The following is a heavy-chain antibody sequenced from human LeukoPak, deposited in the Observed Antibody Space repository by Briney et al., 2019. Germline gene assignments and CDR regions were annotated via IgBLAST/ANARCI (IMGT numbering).Heavy chain of an antibody. D-gene: IGHD3-3*01. CDR3: ARGLEWLTRRHAWFDP. CDR2: ISAYNGNT. CDR1: GYTFTGYY. V-gene: IGHV1-18*04. J-gene: IGHJ5*02. Sequence: ASVKVSCKASGYTFTGYYMHWVRQAPGQGLEWMGWISAYNGNTNYAQKLQGRVTMTTDTSTSTAYMELRSLRSDDTAVYYCARGLEWLTRRHAWFDPWGQGTLVTVSS.